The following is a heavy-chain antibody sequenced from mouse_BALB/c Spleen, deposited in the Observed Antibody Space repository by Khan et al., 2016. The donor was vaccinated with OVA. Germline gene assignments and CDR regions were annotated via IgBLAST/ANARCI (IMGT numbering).Heavy chain of an antibody. CDR1: GYSITSDYA. D-gene: IGHD2-2*01. V-gene: IGHV3-2*02. CDR3: ARSLYYGYGYALDC. Sequence: VQLKESGPGLVKPSQSLSLTCTVTGYSITSDYAWNWIRQSPGNKLEWMGYISSTGSTNYNPSLKSRISITRDTSKNQFFLQLKSVITEDTATYYCARSLYYGYGYALDCWGRGTSITVSS. J-gene: IGHJ4*01. CDR2: ISSTGST.